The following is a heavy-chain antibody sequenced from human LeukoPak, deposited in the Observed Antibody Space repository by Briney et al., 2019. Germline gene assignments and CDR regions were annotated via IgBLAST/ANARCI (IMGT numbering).Heavy chain of an antibody. CDR3: ARGGPGRDSYGSSDWFDP. J-gene: IGHJ5*02. CDR2: IYHSGST. Sequence: SGTLSLTCAVSGGSISSGGYSWSWIRQPPGKGLEWIGYIYHSGSTYYNPSLKSRVTISVDRSKNQFSLKLSSVTAADTAVYYCARGGPGRDSYGSSDWFDPWGQGTLVTVSS. V-gene: IGHV4-30-2*01. D-gene: IGHD5-18*01. CDR1: GGSISSGGYS.